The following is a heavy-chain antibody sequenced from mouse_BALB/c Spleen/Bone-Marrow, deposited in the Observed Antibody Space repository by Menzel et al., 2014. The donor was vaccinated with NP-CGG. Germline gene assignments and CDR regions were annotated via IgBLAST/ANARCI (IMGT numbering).Heavy chain of an antibody. CDR1: GYTFTSCY. CDR3: TRSYYGNYFDV. CDR2: INPSNGGT. J-gene: IGHJ1*01. D-gene: IGHD2-1*01. Sequence: QVQLQQSGAELVKPGASVKLSCKASGYTFTSCYMYWVKQRPGQGLEWIGEINPSNGGTNFNEKFKSKATLTVDKSSSTAYTQLSSLTSEDSAVYYCTRSYYGNYFDVWGAGTTVTVSS. V-gene: IGHV1S81*02.